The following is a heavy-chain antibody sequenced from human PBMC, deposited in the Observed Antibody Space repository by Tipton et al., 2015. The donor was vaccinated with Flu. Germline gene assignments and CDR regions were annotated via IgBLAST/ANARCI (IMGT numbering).Heavy chain of an antibody. CDR2: IKQDGSEK. Sequence: SLRLSCEASGFTFSSYWMHWVRQAPGKGLEWVANIKQDGSEKYYVDSVKGRFTISRDNAKNSLYLQMNSLRAEDTAVYYCVRAVGSSSSYWGQGTLVTVSS. J-gene: IGHJ4*02. V-gene: IGHV3-7*01. CDR1: GFTFSSYW. CDR3: VRAVGSSSSY. D-gene: IGHD6-6*01.